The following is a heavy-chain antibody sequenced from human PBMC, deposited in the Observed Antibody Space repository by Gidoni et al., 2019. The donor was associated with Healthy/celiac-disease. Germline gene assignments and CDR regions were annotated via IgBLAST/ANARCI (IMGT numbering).Heavy chain of an antibody. CDR1: GGSISSGGYY. CDR3: ARGGFDDSSGYRFYYYGMDV. CDR2: IYYSGST. J-gene: IGHJ6*02. V-gene: IGHV4-31*03. Sequence: QVQLQESGPGLVKPSQTLSLTCTVSGGSISSGGYYWSWIRQHPGKGLEWIGYIYYSGSTYYNPSLKSRVTISVDTSKNQFSLKLSSVTAADTAVYYCARGGFDDSSGYRFYYYGMDVWGQGTTVTVSS. D-gene: IGHD3-22*01.